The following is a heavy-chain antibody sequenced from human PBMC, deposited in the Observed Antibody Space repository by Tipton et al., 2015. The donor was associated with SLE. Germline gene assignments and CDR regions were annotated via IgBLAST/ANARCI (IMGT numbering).Heavy chain of an antibody. CDR3: ARLQYQLLYSYMDV. CDR1: DGSISSDNYF. Sequence: TLSLPCTVSDGSISSDNYFWSWIRQLPGKGLEWFGYIYYSGNTYYNPSLTSRITISMDSSKNQFSLKVTSVTAADTAVYYCARLQYQLLYSYMDVWGKGTTVTVSS. D-gene: IGHD2-2*01. V-gene: IGHV4-31*03. CDR2: IYYSGNT. J-gene: IGHJ6*03.